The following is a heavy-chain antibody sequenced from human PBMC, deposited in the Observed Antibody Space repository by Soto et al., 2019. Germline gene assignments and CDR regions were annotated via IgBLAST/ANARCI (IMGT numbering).Heavy chain of an antibody. V-gene: IGHV4-59*08. CDR3: ARQVGGWAPWYFDY. D-gene: IGHD6-19*01. CDR1: GGSISSYY. CDR2: IYYSGST. Sequence: SETLSLTCTVSGGSISSYYWSWIRQPPGKGLGWIGYIYYSGSTNYNPSLKSRVTISVDTSKNQFSLKLSSVTAADTAVYYCARQVGGWAPWYFDYWGQGTLVTVS. J-gene: IGHJ4*02.